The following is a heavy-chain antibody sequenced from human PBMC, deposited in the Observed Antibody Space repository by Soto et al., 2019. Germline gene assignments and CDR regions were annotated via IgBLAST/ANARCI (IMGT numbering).Heavy chain of an antibody. Sequence: QVQLVQSGAEVKKPGASVKVSCKASGSTFTSYAMHWVRQAPGQRLEWMGWINAGNGNTKYSQKFQGRVTITRDTSASTAYMALSSLRSEDTAVYYCARYVGEQLVLGAFDIWGQGPMVTVSS. J-gene: IGHJ3*02. CDR1: GSTFTSYA. CDR3: ARYVGEQLVLGAFDI. CDR2: INAGNGNT. D-gene: IGHD6-6*01. V-gene: IGHV1-3*01.